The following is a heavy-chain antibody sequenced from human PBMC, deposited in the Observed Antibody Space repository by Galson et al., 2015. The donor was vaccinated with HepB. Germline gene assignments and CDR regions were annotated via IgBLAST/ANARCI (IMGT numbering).Heavy chain of an antibody. D-gene: IGHD2-21*01. Sequence: SVKVSCKASGYTFTSYGISWVRQAPGQGLEWMGWISAYNGNTNYAQKLQGRVTMTTDTSTSTAYMELRSLRSDDTAVYYCAREYCGGDCYSGDYYYGMDVWGQGTTVTVSS. CDR1: GYTFTSYG. V-gene: IGHV1-18*01. CDR2: ISAYNGNT. CDR3: AREYCGGDCYSGDYYYGMDV. J-gene: IGHJ6*02.